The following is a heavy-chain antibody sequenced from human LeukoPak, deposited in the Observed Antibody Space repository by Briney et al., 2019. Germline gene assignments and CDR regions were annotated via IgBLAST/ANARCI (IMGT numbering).Heavy chain of an antibody. V-gene: IGHV1-8*02. D-gene: IGHD1-26*01. CDR1: GYTFTGYY. Sequence: ASVKVSCKASGYTFTGYYMHWVRQAPGQGLEWMGWMNPNSGNTGYAQKFQGRVTMTRDTSISTVYMELSSLRSEDTAIYYCARELVGATSDYWGQGTLVTVSS. J-gene: IGHJ4*02. CDR2: MNPNSGNT. CDR3: ARELVGATSDY.